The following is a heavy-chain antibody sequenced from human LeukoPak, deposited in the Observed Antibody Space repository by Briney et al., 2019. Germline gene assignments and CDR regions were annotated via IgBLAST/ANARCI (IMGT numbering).Heavy chain of an antibody. CDR1: GFTFSSYG. CDR2: ISGSGGST. D-gene: IGHD3-16*01. CDR3: AKDRDDYVWGSYLGAFDI. J-gene: IGHJ3*02. V-gene: IGHV3-23*01. Sequence: GGTLRLSCAASGFTFSSYGMSWVRQAPGKGLEWVSAISGSGGSTYYADSVKGRFTISRDNSKNTLYLQMNSLRAEDTAVFYCAKDRDDYVWGSYLGAFDIWGQGTMVTVSS.